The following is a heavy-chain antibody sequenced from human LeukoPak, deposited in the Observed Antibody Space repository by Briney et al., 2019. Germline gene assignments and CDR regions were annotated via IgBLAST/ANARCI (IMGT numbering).Heavy chain of an antibody. CDR2: INPNSGGT. V-gene: IGHV1-2*02. J-gene: IGHJ3*02. Sequence: ASVKVSCKASGYTFTGYYIHWVRQAPGQGLEWMGWINPNSGGTNYAQKFQGRVTMTRDTSISTAYVELSRLRSDDTAVYYCARDRDGDYADAFDIWGQGTMVTVSS. D-gene: IGHD4-17*01. CDR1: GYTFTGYY. CDR3: ARDRDGDYADAFDI.